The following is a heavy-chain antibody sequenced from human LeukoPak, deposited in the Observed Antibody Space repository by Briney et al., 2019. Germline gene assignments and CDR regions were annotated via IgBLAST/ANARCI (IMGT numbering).Heavy chain of an antibody. CDR2: ISAYDGNT. CDR1: GYFFSSYG. CDR3: ARIAEQHLQYYFDH. J-gene: IGHJ4*02. Sequence: GASVKVSCKASGYFFSSYGFSWVRQAPGQGLEWMGWISAYDGNTNYAQKIQGRVTMATDTSTSTAYMELRSLRSDDSAVYFCARIAEQHLQYYFDHWGQGTLVTVSS. V-gene: IGHV1-18*01. D-gene: IGHD6-13*01.